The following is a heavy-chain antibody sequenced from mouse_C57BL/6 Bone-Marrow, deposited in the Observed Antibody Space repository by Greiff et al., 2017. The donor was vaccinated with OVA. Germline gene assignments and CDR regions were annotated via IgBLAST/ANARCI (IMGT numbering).Heavy chain of an antibody. Sequence: QVQLQQPGAELVKPGASVKLSCKASGYTFTSYWMHWVKQRPGRGLEWIGRIDPSSGGTKYNEKFKSKATLTVDKPSSTAYMQLSSLTSEDSAVYYCAREGYNYVCWFAYWGQGTLVTVSA. CDR2: IDPSSGGT. CDR3: AREGYNYVCWFAY. J-gene: IGHJ3*01. V-gene: IGHV1-72*01. CDR1: GYTFTSYW. D-gene: IGHD2-12*01.